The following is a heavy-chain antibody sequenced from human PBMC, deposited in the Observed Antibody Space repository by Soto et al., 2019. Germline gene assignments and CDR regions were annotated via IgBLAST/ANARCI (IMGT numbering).Heavy chain of an antibody. V-gene: IGHV4-39*01. CDR1: GGSISSSSYY. CDR3: ARHPYSNIWYNWPDP. Sequence: PSETLSLTCTVSGGSISSSSYYWGWIRQPPGKGLEWIGSIYFSGSTYYNPSLKSRVTISVDRSKNHFSLKLSSVTAAYTAFFYCARHPYSNIWYNWPDPWGQGTLVTVS. CDR2: IYFSGST. J-gene: IGHJ5*02. D-gene: IGHD6-13*01.